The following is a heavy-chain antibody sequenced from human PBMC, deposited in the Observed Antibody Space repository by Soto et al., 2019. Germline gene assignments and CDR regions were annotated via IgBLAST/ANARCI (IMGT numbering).Heavy chain of an antibody. CDR3: AGDAETSSGWSRVE. J-gene: IGHJ4*02. D-gene: IGHD6-13*01. CDR1: GFNVSSDY. V-gene: IGHV3-53*01. CDR2: LSTGGFT. Sequence: EVQLVESGGGLIQPGGSLRLSCVASGFNVSSDYMNWVRQAPGKGLEWVSVLSTGGFTYYADPVKGRFTISRDSSKNTLYLHMNSLRVEAPAVCYCAGDAETSSGWSRVEWGQGVLGAVPS.